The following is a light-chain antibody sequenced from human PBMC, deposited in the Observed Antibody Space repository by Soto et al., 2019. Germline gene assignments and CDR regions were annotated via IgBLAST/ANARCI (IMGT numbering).Light chain of an antibody. V-gene: IGKV1-5*01. Sequence: DIQMTQSPSTLSASVGXXVXITCRASXSISSWLAWYQQKPGKAPKLLIYDASSLESGVPSRFSGSGSGTEFTLTISSLQPDDFATYYCQQYNSYSWTFGQGTKVEIK. CDR1: XSISSW. CDR3: QQYNSYSWT. CDR2: DAS. J-gene: IGKJ1*01.